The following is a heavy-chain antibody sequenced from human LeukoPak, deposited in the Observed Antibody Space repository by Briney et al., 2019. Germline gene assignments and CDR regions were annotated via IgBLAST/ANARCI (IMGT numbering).Heavy chain of an antibody. V-gene: IGHV5-51*01. CDR1: GYSFTTYW. CDR2: IYPGDSDT. J-gene: IGHJ4*02. D-gene: IGHD6-13*01. CDR3: ARRVADSWYFDY. Sequence: GESLKISCRGSGYSFTTYWIGWVGQLPGKGLEWMGIIYPGDSDTRYSPSFQGQVTISADKSISTAYLQWSSLKASDTAIYYCARRVADSWYFDYWGQGTLVTVSS.